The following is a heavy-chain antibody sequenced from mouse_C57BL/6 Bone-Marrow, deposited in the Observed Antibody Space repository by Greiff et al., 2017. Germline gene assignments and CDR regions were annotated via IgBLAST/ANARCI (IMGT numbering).Heavy chain of an antibody. Sequence: EVKVVESGGGLVKPGGFLKLSCAASGFTFSSYAMSWVRQTPEKRLEWVATISDGGSYTYYPDNVKGRFTISRDNAKNNLYLQMSHLKSEDTAMYYCARDDGYYYYFDYWGQGTTLTVSS. CDR1: GFTFSSYA. CDR3: ARDDGYYYYFDY. CDR2: ISDGGSYT. V-gene: IGHV5-4*03. D-gene: IGHD2-3*01. J-gene: IGHJ2*01.